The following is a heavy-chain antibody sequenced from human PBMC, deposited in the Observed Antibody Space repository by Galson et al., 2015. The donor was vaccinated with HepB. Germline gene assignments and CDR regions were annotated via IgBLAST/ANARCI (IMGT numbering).Heavy chain of an antibody. CDR3: ARVPLGVVPQSANWFDP. V-gene: IGHV3-74*01. CDR1: GFTFSSYW. J-gene: IGHJ5*02. Sequence: SLRLSCAASGFTFSSYWMHWDRQAPGKGLVWVSRINSDGSTTTYADSVKGRFTISRDNAKNTLYLQMNSLRAEDTAVYYCARVPLGVVPQSANWFDPWGQGTLVTVSS. CDR2: INSDGSTT. D-gene: IGHD3-16*01.